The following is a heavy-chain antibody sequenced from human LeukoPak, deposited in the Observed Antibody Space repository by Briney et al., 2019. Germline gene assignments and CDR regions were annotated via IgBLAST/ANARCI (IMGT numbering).Heavy chain of an antibody. V-gene: IGHV4-61*02. CDR1: GGSISSGSYY. CDR2: IYTSGST. D-gene: IGHD3-3*01. Sequence: SETLSLTCTVSGGSISSGSYYWGWIRQPAGKGLEWIGRIYTSGSTNYNPSLKSRVTISVDTSKNQFSLKLSSVTAADTAVYYCARSGIGVVIDSTNWFDPWGQGTLVTVSS. CDR3: ARSGIGVVIDSTNWFDP. J-gene: IGHJ5*02.